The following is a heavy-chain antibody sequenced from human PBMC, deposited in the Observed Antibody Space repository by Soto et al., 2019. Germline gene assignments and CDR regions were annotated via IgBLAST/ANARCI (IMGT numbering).Heavy chain of an antibody. CDR2: INPSGGST. D-gene: IGHD2-2*01. J-gene: IGHJ5*02. Sequence: ASMKVSCKASGYTFTSYYMHWVRQAPGQGLEWMGIINPSGGSTSYAQKFQGRVTMTRDTSTSTVYMELSSLRSEDTAVYYCARSTSSHWFDPWGQGTLVTVSS. CDR1: GYTFTSYY. V-gene: IGHV1-46*03. CDR3: ARSTSSHWFDP.